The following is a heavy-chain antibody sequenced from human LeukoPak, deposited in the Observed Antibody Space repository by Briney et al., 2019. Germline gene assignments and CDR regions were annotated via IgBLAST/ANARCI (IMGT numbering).Heavy chain of an antibody. CDR1: GFTFSSYT. J-gene: IGHJ6*03. CDR2: IGTSSTTI. D-gene: IGHD6-25*01. V-gene: IGHV3-48*01. Sequence: GGSLRLSCAASGFTFSSYTMNWVRQSPGKGLEWVSNIGTSSTTIYYADSVKGRFTISRDNAKNSLYLQMNSLRADDTAVYYCARFAAGGSYYYYMDVWAKGPRSPSP. CDR3: ARFAAGGSYYYYMDV.